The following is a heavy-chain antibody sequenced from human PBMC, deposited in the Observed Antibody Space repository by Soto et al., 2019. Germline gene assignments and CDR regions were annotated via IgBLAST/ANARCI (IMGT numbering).Heavy chain of an antibody. J-gene: IGHJ5*02. D-gene: IGHD1-1*01. CDR1: GGSISSGGDY. CDR2: IYDSGST. CDR3: ALLDATYNTGFDP. Sequence: QVQLQESGPGLVKPSQTLSLTCTVPGGSISSGGDYWSGIRQHPGKALEWIGYIYDSGSTYYNPSIKRRVTISLDTSKYQFSLKLSSVTAADTALSYCALLDATYNTGFDPWGQGTLVTVSS. V-gene: IGHV4-31*03.